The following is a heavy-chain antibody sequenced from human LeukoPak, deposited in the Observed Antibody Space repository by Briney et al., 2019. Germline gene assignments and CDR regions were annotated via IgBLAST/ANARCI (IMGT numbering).Heavy chain of an antibody. CDR2: ISASGGST. V-gene: IGHV3-23*01. J-gene: IGHJ4*02. Sequence: GGSLRLSCAASGFTFSSSAMSWVRQVPGKGLEWVSGISASGGSTYYADSVRGRFTISRDNSKNTLFVQMNSLRAEDTAVYYCARARWPVVTALGDYWGQGTLVTVSS. CDR1: GFTFSSSA. CDR3: ARARWPVVTALGDY. D-gene: IGHD4-23*01.